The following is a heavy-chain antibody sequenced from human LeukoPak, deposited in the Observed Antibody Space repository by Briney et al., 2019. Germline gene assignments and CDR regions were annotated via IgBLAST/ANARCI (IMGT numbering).Heavy chain of an antibody. CDR3: ARDHPNYYGSGSRNWFDP. V-gene: IGHV1-2*02. CDR1: GYTFTGYY. CDR2: INPNSGGT. J-gene: IGHJ5*02. Sequence: ASVKVSCKASGYTFTGYYMHWVRQAPGQGLEWMGWINPNSGGTNYAQKFQGRVTMTRDTSISTAYMELSRLRSDDTAVYYCARDHPNYYGSGSRNWFDPWGQGTLVTVSS. D-gene: IGHD3-10*01.